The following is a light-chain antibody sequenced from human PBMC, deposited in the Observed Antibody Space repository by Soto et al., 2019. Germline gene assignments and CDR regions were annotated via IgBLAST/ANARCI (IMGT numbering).Light chain of an antibody. CDR2: GAF. Sequence: ETVLTQSPATLSASPGERATFSCKASQSVTTNLAWYQQKPGQVPRLLIYGAFTRATGIPARFSGSGSGTEFTLSISSLQSEDFAIYHCQQYHSWPHTFGQGTKVDIK. CDR1: QSVTTN. V-gene: IGKV3-15*01. J-gene: IGKJ2*01. CDR3: QQYHSWPHT.